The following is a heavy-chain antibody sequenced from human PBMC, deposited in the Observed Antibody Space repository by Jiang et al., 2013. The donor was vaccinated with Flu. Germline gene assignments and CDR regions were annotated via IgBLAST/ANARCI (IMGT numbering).Heavy chain of an antibody. V-gene: IGHV4-31*03. Sequence: GLVKPSQTLSLTCSVSGGSISSGGYHWNWIRQHPGNGLEWIGYIFYSGSPYYNPSLNSRLTISLDTSKNQFSLKLRSATAADTAVYYCARSKDFWSGYESWGQGAQVTVSS. CDR3: ARSKDFWSGYES. CDR2: IFYSGSP. CDR1: GGSISSGGYH. J-gene: IGHJ4*02. D-gene: IGHD3-3*01.